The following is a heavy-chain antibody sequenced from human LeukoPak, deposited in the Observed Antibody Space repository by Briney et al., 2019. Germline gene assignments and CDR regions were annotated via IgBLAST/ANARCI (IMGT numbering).Heavy chain of an antibody. CDR3: ARVAWIQLWLGFDY. Sequence: SETLSLTCTVSGGSISSSSYYWGWIRQPPGKGLEWIGSIYYSGSTYYNPSLKSRVTISLDTSKNQFSLKLSSVTAADTAVYYCARVAWIQLWLGFDYWGQGTLVTVSS. D-gene: IGHD5-18*01. J-gene: IGHJ4*02. V-gene: IGHV4-39*07. CDR1: GGSISSSSYY. CDR2: IYYSGST.